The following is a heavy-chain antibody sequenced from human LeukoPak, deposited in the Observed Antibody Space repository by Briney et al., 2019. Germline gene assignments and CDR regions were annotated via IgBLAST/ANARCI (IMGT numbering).Heavy chain of an antibody. CDR2: MNPNSGNT. J-gene: IGHJ4*02. Sequence: ASVKVSCKASGYTFTSYDINWVRQATGQGLEWMGWMNPNSGNTGYAQKFQGRVTMTRNTSISTAYMELSSLRSEDTAVYYCARDPRYSSSWYGAYYFDYWGQGTLVTVSS. CDR1: GYTFTSYD. CDR3: ARDPRYSSSWYGAYYFDY. D-gene: IGHD6-13*01. V-gene: IGHV1-8*01.